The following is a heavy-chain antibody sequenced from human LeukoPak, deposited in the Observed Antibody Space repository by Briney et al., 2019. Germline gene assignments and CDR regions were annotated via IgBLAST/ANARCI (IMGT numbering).Heavy chain of an antibody. CDR2: IYYSGST. J-gene: IGHJ4*02. Sequence: PSETLSLTCTVSGGSISSSSYYWGWIRQPPGKGLEWIGSIYYSGSTYYNPSLKSRVTISVDTSKNQFSLKLSSVTAADTAVYYCAVVPAFDYWGQGTLVTVSS. D-gene: IGHD2-2*01. V-gene: IGHV4-39*01. CDR3: AVVPAFDY. CDR1: GGSISSSSYY.